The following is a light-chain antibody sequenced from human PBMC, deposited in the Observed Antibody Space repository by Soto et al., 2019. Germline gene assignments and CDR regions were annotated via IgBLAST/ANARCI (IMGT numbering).Light chain of an antibody. CDR1: SSNIGADYA. CDR3: SSYTNINTRACV. CDR2: DNN. Sequence: QSVLTQPPSVSGAPGQRVTISCTGSSSNIGADYAVHWYQQLPGTAPKLLIFDNNKRPSGVPDRFSGSKSDSSASLAITWLQPEDEADYYCSSYTNINTRACVFGTGTKLTVL. J-gene: IGLJ1*01. V-gene: IGLV1-40*01.